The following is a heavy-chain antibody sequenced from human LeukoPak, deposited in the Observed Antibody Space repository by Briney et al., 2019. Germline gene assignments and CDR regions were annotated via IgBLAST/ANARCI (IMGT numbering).Heavy chain of an antibody. D-gene: IGHD1-26*01. Sequence: GGSLRLSCAASGFTFSNAWMSWVRQAPGRGLEWVGRIKSKTDGETTDYAAPVKGRFTISRDDSKKTLYLQMNSLKIEDTAVYYCTTDTRIVGATGFDYWGQGILVTVSS. CDR2: IKSKTDGETT. CDR3: TTDTRIVGATGFDY. V-gene: IGHV3-15*01. J-gene: IGHJ4*02. CDR1: GFTFSNAW.